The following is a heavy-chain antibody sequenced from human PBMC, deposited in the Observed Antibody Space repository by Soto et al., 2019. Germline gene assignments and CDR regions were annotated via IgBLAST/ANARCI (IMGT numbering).Heavy chain of an antibody. CDR3: AKSGSTRYCSSTSCYFSTIIY. D-gene: IGHD2-2*01. CDR1: GFTFSSYA. Sequence: GGSLRLSCAASGFTFSSYAMSWVRQAPGKGLEWVSAISGSGGSTYYADSVKGRFTISRDNSKNTLYLQMNSLRAEDTAVYYCAKSGSTRYCSSTSCYFSTIIYWGQGTLVTVSS. CDR2: ISGSGGST. V-gene: IGHV3-23*01. J-gene: IGHJ4*02.